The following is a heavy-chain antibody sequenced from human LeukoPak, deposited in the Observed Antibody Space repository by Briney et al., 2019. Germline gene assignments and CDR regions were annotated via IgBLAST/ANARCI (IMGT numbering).Heavy chain of an antibody. Sequence: SETLSLTCTVSGYSISSGYYWGWIRQPPGKGLEGIGSIYHSGSTYYNPPRKSRVTISVDTSKNQFSLKLSSVTAADTDVYYCARDPIWFGELLKDYWGQGTLVTVSS. D-gene: IGHD3-10*01. V-gene: IGHV4-38-2*02. CDR2: IYHSGST. CDR3: ARDPIWFGELLKDY. CDR1: GYSISSGYY. J-gene: IGHJ4*02.